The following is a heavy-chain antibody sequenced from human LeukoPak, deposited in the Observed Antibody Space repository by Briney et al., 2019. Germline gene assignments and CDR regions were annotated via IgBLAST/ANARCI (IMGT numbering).Heavy chain of an antibody. CDR3: AKGGIAAAAIDY. CDR1: GFTFSSYN. V-gene: IGHV3-21*04. CDR2: ISSSSS. D-gene: IGHD6-13*01. Sequence: PGGSLRLSCAASGFTFSSYNMNWVRQAPGKGLEWVSSISSSSSYYADSVKGRFTISRDNPKNTLYLQMNSLRAEDTALYYCAKGGIAAAAIDYWGQGTLVTVSS. J-gene: IGHJ4*02.